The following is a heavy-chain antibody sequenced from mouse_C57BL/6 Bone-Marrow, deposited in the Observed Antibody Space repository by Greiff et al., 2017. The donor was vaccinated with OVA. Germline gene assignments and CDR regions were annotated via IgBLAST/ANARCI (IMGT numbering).Heavy chain of an antibody. CDR3: ASLTGGFAY. Sequence: DVHLVESGGGLVKPGGSLKLSCAASGFTFSSYAMSWVRQTPEKRLEWVATISDGGSYTYYPDNVKGRFTISRDNAKNNLYLQMSHLKSEDTAMYYCASLTGGFAYWGQGTLVTVSA. CDR1: GFTFSSYA. D-gene: IGHD4-1*01. CDR2: ISDGGSYT. V-gene: IGHV5-4*01. J-gene: IGHJ3*01.